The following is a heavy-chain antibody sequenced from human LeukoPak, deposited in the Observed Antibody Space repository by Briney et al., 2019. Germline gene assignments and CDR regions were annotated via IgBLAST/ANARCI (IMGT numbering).Heavy chain of an antibody. J-gene: IGHJ6*03. Sequence: SETLSLTCAVYGGSFSGYYWSWIRQAPGKGLEWIGEIKHSGSTNYNPSLKSRVTISVDTSKNQFSLKLSSVTAADTAVYYCARGRGGKTPRRLYYYYYYMDVWGKGTTVTVSS. CDR1: GGSFSGYY. V-gene: IGHV4-34*01. CDR3: ARGRGGKTPRRLYYYYYYMDV. CDR2: IKHSGST. D-gene: IGHD2-15*01.